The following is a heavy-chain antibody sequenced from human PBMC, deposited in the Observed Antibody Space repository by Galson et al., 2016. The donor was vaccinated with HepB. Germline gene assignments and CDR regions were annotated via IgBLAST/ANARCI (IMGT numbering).Heavy chain of an antibody. V-gene: IGHV4-31*01. J-gene: IGHJ5*02. Sequence: TLSLTCTVSGGSISSGSYYWTWIRQYPGKGLEWIGYIYSSGSPYYNKSLKSPLTMSLDTSKNQFSLKLSSVTAADTAVYYCARDRKVIGGGFDPWGQGTLVTVSS. CDR1: GGSISSGSYY. CDR2: IYSSGSP. D-gene: IGHD2-21*01. CDR3: ARDRKVIGGGFDP.